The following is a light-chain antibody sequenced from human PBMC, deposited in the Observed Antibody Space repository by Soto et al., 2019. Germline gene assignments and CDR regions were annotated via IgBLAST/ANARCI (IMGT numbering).Light chain of an antibody. CDR3: CSYTSSNTAV. J-gene: IGLJ2*01. CDR2: DVS. CDR1: SSDVGGYNS. Sequence: QSVLTQPASVSGSPGQSITISCTGTSSDVGGYNSVSWYQQHPGNAPRLIIYDVSNRPSGVSNRFSASKSGNTASLTISGLQAEDEGDYYSCSYTSSNTAVFGGGTKLTVL. V-gene: IGLV2-14*01.